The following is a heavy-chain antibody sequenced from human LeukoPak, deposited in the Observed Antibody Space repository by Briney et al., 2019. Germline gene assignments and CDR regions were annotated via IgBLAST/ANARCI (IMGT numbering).Heavy chain of an antibody. V-gene: IGHV3-23*01. J-gene: IGHJ3*02. CDR2: IRANGETT. Sequence: YXXNXVRQAPGXGLXWVSGIRANGETTYYADSVRGRFTISRXNSRXMVWLQMNRLTAEDTAMYYXXXXXXXXAXXIRGLGTLVTVSS. CDR3: XXXXXXXAXXI. CDR1: YX.